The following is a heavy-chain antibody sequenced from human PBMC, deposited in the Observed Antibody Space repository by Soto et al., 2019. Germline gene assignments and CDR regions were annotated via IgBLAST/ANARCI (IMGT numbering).Heavy chain of an antibody. J-gene: IGHJ4*02. CDR1: GNTFRNYA. CDR2: IQGGNGNT. V-gene: IGHV1-3*01. Sequence: ASVKVSCKASGNTFRNYAIHWVRQAPGQSLEWMGWIQGGNGNTNYAQKFQGRVTITADESTSTAYMELSSLTSDDTAVYYCASRYCSGGTCYGRSVPYYFDYWGPGTLVTVSS. D-gene: IGHD2-15*01. CDR3: ASRYCSGGTCYGRSVPYYFDY.